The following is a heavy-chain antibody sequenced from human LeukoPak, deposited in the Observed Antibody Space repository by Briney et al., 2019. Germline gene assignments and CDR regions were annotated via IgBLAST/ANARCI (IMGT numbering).Heavy chain of an antibody. Sequence: SVKLSCKASAGTFSSYAISWVRQAPGQGLEWMGGIIPIVGTANYAQKFQGRVTITADKSTTTAYLELSSLRSEDTAVYYCAGVAGYCSGGSCNSDYWGQGTLVTVSS. CDR2: IIPIVGTA. D-gene: IGHD2-15*01. V-gene: IGHV1-69*06. CDR1: AGTFSSYA. J-gene: IGHJ4*02. CDR3: AGVAGYCSGGSCNSDY.